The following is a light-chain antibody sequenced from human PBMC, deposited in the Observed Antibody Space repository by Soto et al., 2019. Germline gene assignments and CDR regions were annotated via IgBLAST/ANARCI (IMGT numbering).Light chain of an antibody. Sequence: EIVMTQSPATLSVSPGERVTFSCRASQSVSTRLAWYQHKPGQAPRLLISGASTGATGIPPRFSGSGSGTDFTLTISRLEPEDFAVYYCQQYGSSPLTFGGGTKVDIK. CDR1: QSVSTR. J-gene: IGKJ4*01. V-gene: IGKV3-20*01. CDR2: GAS. CDR3: QQYGSSPLT.